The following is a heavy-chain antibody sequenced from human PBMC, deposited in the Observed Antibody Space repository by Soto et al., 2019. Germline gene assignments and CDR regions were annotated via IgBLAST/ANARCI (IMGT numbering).Heavy chain of an antibody. CDR3: ARGGTGYYYHAMDV. CDR1: GGSISSGSYY. CDR2: IYYSGST. V-gene: IGHV4-31*03. Sequence: QVQLQESGPGLVKPSQTLSLTCTVSGGSISSGSYYWSWIRQHPGKGLEWIGYIYYSGSTYYNPSLKGRVTISVDTSKNQFSLKLSSVTAADTAVYYCARGGTGYYYHAMDVWGQGTTVTVSS. D-gene: IGHD3-16*01. J-gene: IGHJ6*02.